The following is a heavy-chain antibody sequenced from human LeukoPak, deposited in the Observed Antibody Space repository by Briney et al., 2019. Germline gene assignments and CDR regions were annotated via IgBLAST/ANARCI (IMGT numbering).Heavy chain of an antibody. CDR1: GGSISSYY. Sequence: SETLSLTCTVSGGSISSYYWSWIRQPPGKGLEWIGYIYYSGSTNYNPSLKSRVTISVDTSKNQFSLKLSSVTAAATAVYYCATSLGAGYFQHWGQGTLVTVSS. V-gene: IGHV4-59*08. J-gene: IGHJ1*01. D-gene: IGHD3-10*01. CDR2: IYYSGST. CDR3: ATSLGAGYFQH.